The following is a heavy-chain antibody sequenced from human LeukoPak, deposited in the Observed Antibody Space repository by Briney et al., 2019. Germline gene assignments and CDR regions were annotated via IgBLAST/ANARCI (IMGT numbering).Heavy chain of an antibody. J-gene: IGHJ4*02. Sequence: PGGSLRLSCAASGFTFSTYSMSWVRQAPGKGLEWVSYISSSSSTVYYADPVKGRFTISRDNAKNSLHLEANSLRDEDTAVFYCARLSGRSFDYWGQGTLVTVSS. CDR3: ARLSGRSFDY. D-gene: IGHD1-20*01. V-gene: IGHV3-48*02. CDR1: GFTFSTYS. CDR2: ISSSSSTV.